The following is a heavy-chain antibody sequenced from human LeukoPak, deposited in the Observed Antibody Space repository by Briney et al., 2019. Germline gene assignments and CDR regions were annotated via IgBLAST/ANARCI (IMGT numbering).Heavy chain of an antibody. J-gene: IGHJ4*02. CDR3: ARERDSSGWYGLFDY. CDR2: ISAYNGNT. V-gene: IGHV1-18*01. Sequence: ASVKVSCKASGYTFTSYGISWVRQAPGQGLEWMGWISAYNGNTNYAQKLQGRVTMTTDTSTSTAYMELRSLRSDDTAVYYCARERDSSGWYGLFDYWGQGTLVTVSS. D-gene: IGHD6-19*01. CDR1: GYTFTSYG.